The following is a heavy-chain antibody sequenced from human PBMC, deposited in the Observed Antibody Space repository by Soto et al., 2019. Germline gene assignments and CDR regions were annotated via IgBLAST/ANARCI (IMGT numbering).Heavy chain of an antibody. D-gene: IGHD6-19*01. J-gene: IGHJ4*02. Sequence: ASVKVSFKASGYAFTKFAMHWVRQAPGQSLEWMGYINAGNGYTQYSQKFLGRVTITRDTSASSAYMELSSLRSEDTAVYYCARLIAVANTGNFFDYWGQGTVVTVSS. CDR3: ARLIAVANTGNFFDY. V-gene: IGHV1-3*01. CDR2: INAGNGYT. CDR1: GYAFTKFA.